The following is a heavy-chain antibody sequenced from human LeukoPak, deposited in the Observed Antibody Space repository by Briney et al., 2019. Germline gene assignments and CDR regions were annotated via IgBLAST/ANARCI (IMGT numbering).Heavy chain of an antibody. CDR1: GYTLTSYD. Sequence: ASVKVSCKASGYTLTSYDLNWVGQATGKGLEWMGWMNSNSGNTGYAQKFQGRVTITRNTSISNAYIELSSLRYEDTAVCYFLRVGEGYYPRYWGQGTLVTVSS. CDR2: MNSNSGNT. CDR3: LRVGEGYYPRY. J-gene: IGHJ4*02. D-gene: IGHD5-24*01. V-gene: IGHV1-8*03.